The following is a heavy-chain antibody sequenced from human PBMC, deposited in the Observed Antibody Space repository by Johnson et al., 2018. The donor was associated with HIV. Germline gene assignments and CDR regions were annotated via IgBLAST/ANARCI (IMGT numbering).Heavy chain of an antibody. Sequence: QVQLVESGGGVVQAGRSLRLSCAASGFSFSSYALHWVRQAPGKGLEWVAAVSYETTNKHYADSVKGRFTISRDNSKSTLILQMNGLREEDTAIYYCARELRGPDAVDIWGQGTMVTVSS. J-gene: IGHJ3*02. CDR1: GFSFSSYA. CDR2: VSYETTNK. V-gene: IGHV3-30-3*01. CDR3: ARELRGPDAVDI.